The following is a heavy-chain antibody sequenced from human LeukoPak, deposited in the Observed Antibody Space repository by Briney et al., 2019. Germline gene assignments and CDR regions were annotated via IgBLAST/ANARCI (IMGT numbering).Heavy chain of an antibody. D-gene: IGHD1-26*01. CDR2: IYYSRST. CDR1: GGSISSYY. Sequence: SSETLSLTCTVSGGSISSYYWSWIRQPPGKGLEWIGYIYYSRSTNYNPSLKSRVTISVDTSKNQFSLKLSSVTAADTAVYYCARSKSYGSYFDYWGQGTLVTVSS. V-gene: IGHV4-59*01. J-gene: IGHJ4*02. CDR3: ARSKSYGSYFDY.